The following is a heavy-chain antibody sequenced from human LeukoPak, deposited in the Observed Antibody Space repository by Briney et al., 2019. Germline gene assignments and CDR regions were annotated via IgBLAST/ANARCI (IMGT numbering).Heavy chain of an antibody. V-gene: IGHV3-30*02. J-gene: IGHJ4*02. D-gene: IGHD3-22*01. CDR3: AKDRTYYYDSSGYPNRGFDY. Sequence: GGSLRLSCAASGFTFSSYGMHWVRQAPGKGLEWVAFIRYDGSNKYYADSVKGRFTISRDNSKNTLYLQMNSLRAEDTAVYYCAKDRTYYYDSSGYPNRGFDYWGQGTLVIVSS. CDR2: IRYDGSNK. CDR1: GFTFSSYG.